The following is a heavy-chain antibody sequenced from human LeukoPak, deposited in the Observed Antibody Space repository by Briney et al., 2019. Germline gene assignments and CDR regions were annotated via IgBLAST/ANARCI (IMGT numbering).Heavy chain of an antibody. CDR1: GFTFSSYA. D-gene: IGHD2-2*01. J-gene: IGHJ4*02. V-gene: IGHV3-64*01. Sequence: GSLRLSCAASGFTFSSYAVHWVRRAPGKGLEYVAAISTNGDSTYYANSVKGRFTISRDNSKNTLYLQMGSLRVEDMAVYYCARWGSTSCYGYWGQGTRVTVSS. CDR2: ISTNGDST. CDR3: ARWGSTSCYGY.